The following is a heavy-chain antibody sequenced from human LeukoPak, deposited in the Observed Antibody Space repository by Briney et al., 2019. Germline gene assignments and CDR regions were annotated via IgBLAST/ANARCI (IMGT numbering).Heavy chain of an antibody. CDR2: IYHSGST. CDR1: GYSISSGYY. V-gene: IGHV4-38-2*02. J-gene: IGHJ5*02. Sequence: SETLSLTCAVSGYSISSGYYWGWIRQPPGKGLEWIGSIYHSGSTYYNPSLKSRVTISVDTSKNQFSLKLSSVTAADTAVYYCAREGDCSGGSSYSRALDWFDPWGQGTLVTVSS. CDR3: AREGDCSGGSSYSRALDWFDP. D-gene: IGHD2-15*01.